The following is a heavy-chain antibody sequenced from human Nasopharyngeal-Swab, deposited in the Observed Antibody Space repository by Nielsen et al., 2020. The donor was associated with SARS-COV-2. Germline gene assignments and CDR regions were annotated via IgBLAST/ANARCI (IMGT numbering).Heavy chain of an antibody. V-gene: IGHV3-23*01. CDR1: GFTFSNYA. J-gene: IGHJ6*03. Sequence: GESLKISCAASGFTFSNYAMTWVRQAPGKGLEWVSAIGDSGSYTWYADSVEGRFTISRDNSKNTLFLHMNNLTAEDTAVYYCAKDRDFWDPSYFYYMDVWGKGTTVTVSS. CDR3: AKDRDFWDPSYFYYMDV. D-gene: IGHD3-3*01. CDR2: IGDSGSYT.